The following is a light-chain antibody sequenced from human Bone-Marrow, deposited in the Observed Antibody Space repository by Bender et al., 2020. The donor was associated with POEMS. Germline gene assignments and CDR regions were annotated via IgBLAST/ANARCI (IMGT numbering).Light chain of an antibody. CDR2: YDD. CDR3: SAWDDSLSGWV. Sequence: QSLLTQPPSVSGTPGQRVVISCSGNTSNLGLNPVNWYQQVPGTAPKLLIYYDDLLTPGVSDRFSASKSGTSASLAISELQSEDEALYYCSAWDDSLSGWVFGGGTKLTVL. V-gene: IGLV1-36*01. CDR1: TSNLGLNP. J-gene: IGLJ3*02.